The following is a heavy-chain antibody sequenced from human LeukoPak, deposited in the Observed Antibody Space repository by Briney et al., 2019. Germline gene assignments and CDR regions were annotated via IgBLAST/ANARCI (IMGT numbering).Heavy chain of an antibody. J-gene: IGHJ4*02. CDR3: ATLDSYYDNSGRPLDPD. CDR2: FNREDDEA. CDR1: GYTLTDFS. D-gene: IGHD3-22*01. V-gene: IGHV1-24*01. Sequence: ASVKVSCNISGYTLTDFSMHWVRQAPGKGLEWMGGFNREDDEAIYAPHFQGRVTVTEDTSTDTAYMELSSLRSEDTAVYYCATLDSYYDNSGRPLDPDWGQGTLVNVSS.